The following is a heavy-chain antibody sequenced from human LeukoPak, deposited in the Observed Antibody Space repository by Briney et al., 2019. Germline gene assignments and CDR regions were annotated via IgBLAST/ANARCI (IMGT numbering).Heavy chain of an antibody. CDR3: ARDRVAVAGRSDY. V-gene: IGHV3-9*01. J-gene: IGHJ4*02. CDR1: GFTFDDYA. CDR2: ISWNSGSI. D-gene: IGHD6-19*01. Sequence: GRSLRLSCAASGFTFDDYAMPWVRQAPGKGLEWVSGISWNSGSIGYADSVKGRFTISRDNAKNSLYLQMNSLRAEDTAVYYCARDRVAVAGRSDYWGQGTLVTVSS.